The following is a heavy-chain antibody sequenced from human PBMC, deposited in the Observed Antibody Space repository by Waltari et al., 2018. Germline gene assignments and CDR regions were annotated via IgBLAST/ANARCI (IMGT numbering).Heavy chain of an antibody. CDR3: ARGITKGFES. D-gene: IGHD3-10*01. CDR1: GFTFSTYN. J-gene: IGHJ4*02. CDR2: NTGYDHVY. Sequence: EVQLVESGGGLVKPGGSLRLSCVASGFTFSTYNMNWVRQAAGKGLEWRTSNTGYDHVYVLDSLKGRFTISRDNVKQTVYLQMDGLTSADTAVYDCARGITKGFESWGQGTLVTVSP. V-gene: IGHV3-21*02.